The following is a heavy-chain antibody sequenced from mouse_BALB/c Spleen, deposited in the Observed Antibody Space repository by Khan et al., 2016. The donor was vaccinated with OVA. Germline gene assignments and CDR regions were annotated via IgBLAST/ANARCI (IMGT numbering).Heavy chain of an antibody. J-gene: IGHJ3*01. Sequence: VQLKESGAELVRPGALVKLSCKASGFNIKDYYMHWVKQRPEQGLEWIGWIDPENGETVYDPKFQGKASITANTSSNTAYLQLSSLTSEDTAVDYCTRSGYSAWFAYWGQGTPVTVAA. V-gene: IGHV14-1*02. CDR2: IDPENGET. CDR1: GFNIKDYY. CDR3: TRSGYSAWFAY.